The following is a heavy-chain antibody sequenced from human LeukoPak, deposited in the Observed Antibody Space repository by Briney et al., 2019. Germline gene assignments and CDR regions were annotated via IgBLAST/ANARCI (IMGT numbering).Heavy chain of an antibody. V-gene: IGHV3-30*02. D-gene: IGHD3-9*01. CDR3: AKENYDILTRNGNWFDP. CDR1: GFTFTNYG. CDR2: IRFDGSNE. Sequence: GGSLRLSCAASGFTFTNYGIHWVRQAPGKGLEWVAFIRFDGSNEHYADSVKGRFTVSRDNSKNTLYLQLNSVRPEDTAVYYCAKENYDILTRNGNWFDPWGQGTLVTVSS. J-gene: IGHJ5*02.